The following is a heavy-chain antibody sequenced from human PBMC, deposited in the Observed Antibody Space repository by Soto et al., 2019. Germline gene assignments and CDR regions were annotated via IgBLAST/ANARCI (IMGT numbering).Heavy chain of an antibody. CDR3: AVDGSGEDAFDI. V-gene: IGHV1-69*02. CDR1: GGTFSSYT. J-gene: IGHJ3*02. D-gene: IGHD3-10*01. CDR2: IIPILGIA. Sequence: QVQLVQSGAEVKKPGSSVKVSCKASGGTFSSYTISWVRQAPGQGLEWMGRIIPILGIANYAQKFQGRVTITADKSTSTAYMELSSLRSEDTAVYYCAVDGSGEDAFDIWGQVTMVTVSS.